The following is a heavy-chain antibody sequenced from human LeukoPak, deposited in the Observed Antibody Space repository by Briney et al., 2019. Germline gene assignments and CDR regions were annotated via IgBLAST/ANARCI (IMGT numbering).Heavy chain of an antibody. V-gene: IGHV3-7*01. CDR2: IKQDGSEK. J-gene: IGHJ5*02. D-gene: IGHD6-19*01. CDR1: GFTFSSYW. Sequence: PGGSLRLSCAASGFTFSSYWMSWVRQAPGKGLEWVANIKQDGSEKYYVDSVKGRFTISRDNAKNSLYLQMNSLRAEDTAVYYCARTVYFGIAVAGNWFDPWGQGTLVTVSS. CDR3: ARTVYFGIAVAGNWFDP.